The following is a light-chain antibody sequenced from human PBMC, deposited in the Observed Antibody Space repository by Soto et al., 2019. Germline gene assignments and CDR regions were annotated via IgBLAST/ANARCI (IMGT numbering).Light chain of an antibody. CDR1: SSDVGGYNY. V-gene: IGLV2-14*01. Sequence: QSVLTQPASGSGSPRQSLTISCTGTSSDVGGYNYVSWYQQHPGKAPKLMIYDVSNRPSGVSNRFSGSKSGNTASLTISGLQAEDEADYYCSSYTSSSTLVVFGGGTKVTVL. J-gene: IGLJ2*01. CDR2: DVS. CDR3: SSYTSSSTLVV.